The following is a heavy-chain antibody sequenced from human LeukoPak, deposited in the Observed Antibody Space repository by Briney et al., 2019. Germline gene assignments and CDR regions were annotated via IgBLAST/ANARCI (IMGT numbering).Heavy chain of an antibody. CDR1: GFTFSSYS. D-gene: IGHD5-18*01. J-gene: IGHJ3*02. V-gene: IGHV3-48*01. Sequence: PGGSLRLSCAASGFTFSSYSMNWVRQTPGKELEWVSYISSSSSTIYYADSVKGRFTISRDNAKNSLYLQMNSLRAEDTAVYYCARVQLWSTRPDDAFDIWGQGTMVTVSS. CDR2: ISSSSSTI. CDR3: ARVQLWSTRPDDAFDI.